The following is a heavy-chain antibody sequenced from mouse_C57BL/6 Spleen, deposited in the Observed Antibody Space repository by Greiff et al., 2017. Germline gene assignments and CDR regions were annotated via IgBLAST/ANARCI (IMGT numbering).Heavy chain of an antibody. V-gene: IGHV1-55*01. CDR3: ARATTVVDDY. Sequence: QVQLQQPGAELVKPGASVKMSCKASGYTFTSYWITWVKQRPGQGLEWIGDIYPGSGSANYNEKFKSKATLTVDTSSSTAYMQLSSLASEDSAVYYCARATTVVDDYWGQGTTLTVSS. J-gene: IGHJ2*01. D-gene: IGHD1-1*01. CDR1: GYTFTSYW. CDR2: IYPGSGSA.